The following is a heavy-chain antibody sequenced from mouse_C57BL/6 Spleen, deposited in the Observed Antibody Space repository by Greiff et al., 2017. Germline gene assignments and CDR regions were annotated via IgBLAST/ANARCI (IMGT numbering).Heavy chain of an antibody. Sequence: QVQLQQSGAELVKPGASVKISCKASGYAFSSYWMNWVKQRPGKGLEWIGQIYPGDGDTNYNGKFKGKATLTADKSSSTAYMQLSSLTSEDSAVYFCARSYYYGSSYGAWFAYWGQGTLVTVSA. CDR1: GYAFSSYW. CDR2: IYPGDGDT. J-gene: IGHJ3*01. V-gene: IGHV1-80*01. CDR3: ARSYYYGSSYGAWFAY. D-gene: IGHD1-1*01.